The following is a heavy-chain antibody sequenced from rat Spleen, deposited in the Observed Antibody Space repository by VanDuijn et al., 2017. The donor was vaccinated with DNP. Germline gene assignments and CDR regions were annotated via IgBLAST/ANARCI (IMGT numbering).Heavy chain of an antibody. J-gene: IGHJ3*01. Sequence: EVKLVESGGGLVQPGRSLKLSCAASGFNLNDYWMGWVRQAPTKGLEWVASITNSGGNTYYRDSVKGRFTISRDNAKNTHYLQMDSLRSEDTATYYCATHGTFTYWGHGTLVTVSS. CDR3: ATHGTFTY. CDR2: ITNSGGNT. D-gene: IGHD5-1*01. CDR1: GFNLNDYW. V-gene: IGHV5S13*01.